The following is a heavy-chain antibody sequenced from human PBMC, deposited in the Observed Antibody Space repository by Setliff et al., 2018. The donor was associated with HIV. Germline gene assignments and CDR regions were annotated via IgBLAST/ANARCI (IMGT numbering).Heavy chain of an antibody. J-gene: IGHJ4*02. Sequence: GASLKVSCKASGYTFTSYYMHWVRRAPGQGLEWVGIINPSGGGTTYARKFQGRVTVTRDTSTTTVYMELSGLRSEDTAVYYCARATEAGTIDYWGQGTRVTVSS. CDR2: INPSGGGT. V-gene: IGHV1-46*01. D-gene: IGHD1-1*01. CDR1: GYTFTSYY. CDR3: ARATEAGTIDY.